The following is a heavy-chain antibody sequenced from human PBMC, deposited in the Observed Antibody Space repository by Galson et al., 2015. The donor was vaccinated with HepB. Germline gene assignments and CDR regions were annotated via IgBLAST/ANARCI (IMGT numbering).Heavy chain of an antibody. V-gene: IGHV1-18*04. CDR1: GYTLTNYG. D-gene: IGHD3-9*01. CDR3: GRWGIRYFDWLGGYGMDV. Sequence: SVKVSCKASGYTLTNYGISWVRQAPGRGLEWMGWISADNGHTKQNLQGRVTMTTDTSTSTAYMELRSLRSDDTAVYYCGRWGIRYFDWLGGYGMDVWGQGTTVTVSS. J-gene: IGHJ6*02. CDR2: ISADNGHT.